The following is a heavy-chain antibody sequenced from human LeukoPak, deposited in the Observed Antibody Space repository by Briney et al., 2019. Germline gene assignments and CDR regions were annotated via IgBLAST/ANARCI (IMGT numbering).Heavy chain of an antibody. CDR3: ASGSQDYDFDY. Sequence: SETLSLTCTVSGGSISSGDYYWSWIRQPPGKGLEWIGEINHSGSTNYNPSLKSRVTISVDTSKNQFSLKLSSVTAADTAVYYCASGSQDYDFDYWGQGTLVTVSS. D-gene: IGHD4-17*01. CDR1: GGSISSGDYY. V-gene: IGHV4-39*07. CDR2: INHSGST. J-gene: IGHJ4*02.